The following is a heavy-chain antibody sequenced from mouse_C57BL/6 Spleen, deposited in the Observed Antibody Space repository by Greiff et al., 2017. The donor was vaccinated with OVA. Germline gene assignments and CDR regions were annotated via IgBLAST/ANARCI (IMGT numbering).Heavy chain of an antibody. CDR2: IDPSDSYT. Sequence: VQLQQPGAELVMPGASVKLSCKASGYTFTSYWMHWVKQRPGQGLEWIGEIDPSDSYTNYNQKFKGKSTLTVDKSSSTAYMQLSSLTSEDSAVYNCARVDYSNDFDYWGQGTTLTVSS. V-gene: IGHV1-69*01. CDR1: GYTFTSYW. D-gene: IGHD2-5*01. CDR3: ARVDYSNDFDY. J-gene: IGHJ2*01.